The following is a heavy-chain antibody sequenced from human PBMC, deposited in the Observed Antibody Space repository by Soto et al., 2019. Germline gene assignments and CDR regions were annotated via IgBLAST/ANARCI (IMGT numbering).Heavy chain of an antibody. V-gene: IGHV3-23*01. CDR2: IGGSGVST. Sequence: PGGSLRLSCAASGFTFSSYAMSWVRQAPGKELEWVSVIGGSGVSTFYADSVRGRFTISRDNSKNTLYLQMNSLRAEDTALYYCATMATASRHFDYWGQGTLVTVSS. D-gene: IGHD5-18*01. CDR3: ATMATASRHFDY. CDR1: GFTFSSYA. J-gene: IGHJ4*02.